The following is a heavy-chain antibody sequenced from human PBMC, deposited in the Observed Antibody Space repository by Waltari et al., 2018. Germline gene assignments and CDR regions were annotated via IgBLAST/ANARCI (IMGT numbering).Heavy chain of an antibody. CDR1: EFTFRNYS. D-gene: IGHD3-22*01. CDR2: ISSSRSYI. V-gene: IGHV3-21*01. CDR3: ARLSYFDSSGYPHPTYYYYYMDV. Sequence: EVQLVESGGGLVKPGGSLRLSCAASEFTFRNYSMNLVRQAPGKGLEWVSSISSSRSYIYYADSVKGRFTISRDNAKNSLYLQMNSLRAEDTAVYYCARLSYFDSSGYPHPTYYYYYMDVWGKGTTVTVSS. J-gene: IGHJ6*03.